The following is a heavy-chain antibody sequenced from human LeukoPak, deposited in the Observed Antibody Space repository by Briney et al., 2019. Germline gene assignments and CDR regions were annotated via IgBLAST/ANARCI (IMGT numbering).Heavy chain of an antibody. J-gene: IGHJ5*02. D-gene: IGHD6-13*01. V-gene: IGHV4-34*01. CDR2: IYYSGST. CDR1: GGSFSGYY. CDR3: ARGTIAAAGTLRGWFDP. Sequence: SETLSLTCAVYGGSFSGYYWSWIRQPPGKGLEWIGSIYYSGSTYYNPSLESRVTISVDTSKNQFSLKLSSVTAADTAVYYCARGTIAAAGTLRGWFDPWGQGTLVTVSS.